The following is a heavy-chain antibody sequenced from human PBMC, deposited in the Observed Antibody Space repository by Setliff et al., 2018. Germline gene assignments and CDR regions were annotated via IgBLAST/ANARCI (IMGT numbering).Heavy chain of an antibody. CDR1: GYSISSGYY. CDR3: ARHKAGITILGVVINPDAFDI. Sequence: PSETLSLTCAVSGYSISSGYYWGWIRQPPGKGLEWIGSIYHSGSTYYNPSLQSRVTISVDTSKNQFSLKLSSATAADTAVYYCARHKAGITILGVVINPDAFDIWGQGTMVTVSS. V-gene: IGHV4-38-2*01. J-gene: IGHJ3*02. CDR2: IYHSGST. D-gene: IGHD3-3*01.